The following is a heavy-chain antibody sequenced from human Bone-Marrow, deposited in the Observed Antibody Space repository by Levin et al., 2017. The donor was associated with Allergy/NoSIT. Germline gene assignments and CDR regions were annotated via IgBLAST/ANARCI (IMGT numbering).Heavy chain of an antibody. CDR2: IYYSGSA. CDR3: PREGESTNSTKSRGLFEH. CDR1: GASIRSFH. J-gene: IGHJ1*01. D-gene: IGHD2-8*01. V-gene: IGHV4-59*12. Sequence: SETLSLTCTVSGASIRSFHWSWVRQPPGKGLEWIGYIYYSGSATYNPSLKSRVTISVDTSKNQFSLSLSSVTAGDTARHSFPREGESTNSTKSRGLFEHWGQGTLVTVSS.